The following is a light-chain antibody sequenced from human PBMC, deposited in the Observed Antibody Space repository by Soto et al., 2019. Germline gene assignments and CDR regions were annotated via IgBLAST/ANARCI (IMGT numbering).Light chain of an antibody. J-gene: IGKJ1*01. V-gene: IGKV1-39*01. Sequence: DIQMTQSPSSLSASVGDRVTITCRASQTISTNLNWFQQKPGKAPKLLIYLASSLQSGVPSRFSASGSGTEFTLVISSLQREDFGTYCCQETYSYSRRCGRGTNVDVK. CDR3: QETYSYSRR. CDR1: QTISTN. CDR2: LAS.